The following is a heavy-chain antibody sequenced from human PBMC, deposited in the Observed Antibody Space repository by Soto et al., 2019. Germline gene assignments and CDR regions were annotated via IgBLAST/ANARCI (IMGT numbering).Heavy chain of an antibody. J-gene: IGHJ6*03. V-gene: IGHV1-18*01. Sequence: ASVKVSCKASGYTFTSYGISWVRQAPGQGLERMGWISAYNGNTNYAQKLQGRVTMTTDTSTSTAYMELRSLRSDDTAVYYCARDGEGTIFGVVKYYYYYMDVWGKGTTVTVSS. CDR3: ARDGEGTIFGVVKYYYYYMDV. CDR2: ISAYNGNT. D-gene: IGHD3-3*01. CDR1: GYTFTSYG.